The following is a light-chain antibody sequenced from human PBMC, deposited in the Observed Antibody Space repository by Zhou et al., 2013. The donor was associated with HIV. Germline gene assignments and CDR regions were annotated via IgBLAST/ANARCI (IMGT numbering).Light chain of an antibody. CDR2: KAS. J-gene: IGKJ1*01. V-gene: IGKV1-5*03. CDR3: QHYNARLST. Sequence: DIQMTQSPSTLSAXVGDRVTITCRASQSISSWLAWYQQKPGKAPKLLIYKASSLESGVPSRFSGSGSGTEFTLTISSLQSEDFAVYYCQHYNARLSTFGPGTKVEVK. CDR1: QSISSW.